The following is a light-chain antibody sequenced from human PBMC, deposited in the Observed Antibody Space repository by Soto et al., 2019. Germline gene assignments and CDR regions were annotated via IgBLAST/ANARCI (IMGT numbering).Light chain of an antibody. CDR3: GTWASSLSAGV. J-gene: IGLJ1*01. CDR2: DNN. Sequence: QSVLTQPPSVPAAPGQKVTISCSGSSSNIGNNYVSWYQQLPGTAPKLLIYDNNKRPSGIPDRFSGSKSGTSATLGITGLQTGDEADYYCGTWASSLSAGVFGTGTKVTVL. CDR1: SSNIGNNY. V-gene: IGLV1-51*01.